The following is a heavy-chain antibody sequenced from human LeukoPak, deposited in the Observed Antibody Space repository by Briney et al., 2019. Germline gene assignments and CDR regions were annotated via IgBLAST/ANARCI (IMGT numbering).Heavy chain of an antibody. CDR1: GFTFSSQN. CDR3: VKNGWLDY. J-gene: IGHJ4*02. V-gene: IGHV3-21*01. D-gene: IGHD6-19*01. Sequence: GGYLRLSCAASGFTFSSQNMNWVRQARRKGLEWVAYISTSGDSTKYADSVEGRFTISRDNVENSLYLLMNSLRVDDTAVYYCVKNGWLDYWGQGIVVTVSS. CDR2: ISTSGDST.